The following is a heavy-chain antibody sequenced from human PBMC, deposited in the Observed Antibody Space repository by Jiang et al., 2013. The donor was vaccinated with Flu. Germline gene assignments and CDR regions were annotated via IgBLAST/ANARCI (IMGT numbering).Heavy chain of an antibody. CDR2: INPSGGST. CDR1: GYIFTGYY. V-gene: IGHV1-46*01. Sequence: GAEVKKPGASVKVSCKASGYIFTGYYMHWVRRAPGQGLEWMGIINPSGGSTSYAQKFQGRVTMTRDTSTSTVYMELSSLRSEDTAVYYCARSGTHNSGRQGGYFDYWGQGTLVTVSS. D-gene: IGHD6-19*01. CDR3: ARSGTHNSGRQGGYFDY. J-gene: IGHJ4*02.